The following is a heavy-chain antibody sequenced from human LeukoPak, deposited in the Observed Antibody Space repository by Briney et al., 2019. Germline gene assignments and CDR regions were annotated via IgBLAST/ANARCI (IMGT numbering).Heavy chain of an antibody. CDR2: IYTGDSDT. J-gene: IGHJ4*02. CDR3: ARRAYGSGSIPFDY. CDR1: GYSFTTYW. V-gene: IGHV5-51*01. D-gene: IGHD3-10*01. Sequence: GESLKISCKASGYSFTTYWIGWVRQMPGKGLEWMGIIYTGDSDTRYSPSFQGPVTISVDKSISTAYLQWSSLKASDTAMYYCARRAYGSGSIPFDYWGQGTLVTVSS.